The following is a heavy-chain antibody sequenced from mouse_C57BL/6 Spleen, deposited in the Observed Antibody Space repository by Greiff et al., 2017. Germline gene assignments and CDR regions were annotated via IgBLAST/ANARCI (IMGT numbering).Heavy chain of an antibody. V-gene: IGHV5-17*01. J-gene: IGHJ1*03. Sequence: EVMLVESGGGLVKPGGSLKLSCAASGFTFSDYGMHWVRQAPEQGLEWVAYISSGSSNIYYADTVKGRFTISRDNAKNTLFLQMTSLRSEDTAMYYCARGLGRHWYFDVWGTGTTVTVSS. CDR2: ISSGSSNI. CDR1: GFTFSDYG. D-gene: IGHD4-1*01. CDR3: ARGLGRHWYFDV.